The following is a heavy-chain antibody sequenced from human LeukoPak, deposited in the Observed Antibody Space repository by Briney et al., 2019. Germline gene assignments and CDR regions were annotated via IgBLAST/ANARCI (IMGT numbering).Heavy chain of an antibody. V-gene: IGHV3-73*01. CDR3: TRPSYDYVWGSSPDY. J-gene: IGHJ4*02. CDR1: GFTFSGSA. D-gene: IGHD3-16*01. Sequence: GGSLRLSCAASGFTFSGSAMHWVRQASGKGLEWVGRIRSKANSYATAYAASVKGRFTISRDDSKNTAYLQMNSLKTEDTAGYYCTRPSYDYVWGSSPDYWGQGTLVTVSS. CDR2: IRSKANSYAT.